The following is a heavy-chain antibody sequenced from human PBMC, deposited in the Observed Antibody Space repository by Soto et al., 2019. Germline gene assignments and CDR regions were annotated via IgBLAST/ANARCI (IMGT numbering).Heavy chain of an antibody. Sequence: EVQLLQYGGGLVQPGESLRLYCEASGFTFSSYAMSWVRQAPGKGLEWVSGISGRGSTNYADSVKGRFASSRDNSKNTVYLQMSSLRAEDTAVDYCGKEKDYDYVWGSDRYTSDYWGQGTLVTVSS. D-gene: IGHD3-16*02. CDR1: GFTFSSYA. CDR2: ISGRGST. V-gene: IGHV3-23*01. J-gene: IGHJ4*02. CDR3: GKEKDYDYVWGSDRYTSDY.